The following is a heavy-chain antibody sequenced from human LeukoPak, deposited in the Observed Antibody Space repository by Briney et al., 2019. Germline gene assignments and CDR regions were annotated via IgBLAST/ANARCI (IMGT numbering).Heavy chain of an antibody. CDR1: GFTFSSYE. CDR2: ISSSGSTI. J-gene: IGHJ4*02. D-gene: IGHD6-19*01. CDR3: ARARQWLGILDY. Sequence: GGSLRLSCAASGFTFSSYEMNWVRQAPGKGLEWVSYISSSGSTIYYADFVKGRFTISRDNAKNSLYLQMNSLRAEDTAVYYCARARQWLGILDYWGQGTLVTVSS. V-gene: IGHV3-48*03.